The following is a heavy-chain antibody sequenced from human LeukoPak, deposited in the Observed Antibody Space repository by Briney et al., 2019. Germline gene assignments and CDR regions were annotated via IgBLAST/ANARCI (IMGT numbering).Heavy chain of an antibody. CDR2: ISAYNGNT. CDR3: ASTHGVVWWFDP. CDR1: GYTFTSYG. Sequence: ASVKVSCKASGYTFTSYGISWVRQAPGQGLEWMGWISAYNGNTNYAQKLQGRVTMTTDASTSTAYMELRSLRSDDAAVYYCASTHGVVWWFDPWGQGTLVTVSS. V-gene: IGHV1-18*01. D-gene: IGHD3-22*01. J-gene: IGHJ5*02.